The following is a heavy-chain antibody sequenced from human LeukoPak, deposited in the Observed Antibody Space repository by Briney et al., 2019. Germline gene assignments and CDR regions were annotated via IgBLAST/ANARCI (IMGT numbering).Heavy chain of an antibody. CDR2: ISSRSSYI. D-gene: IGHD2-15*01. V-gene: IGHV3-21*01. CDR1: RFTFSSYS. Sequence: GGFLRLSSLACRFTFSSYSMKWVRQAPGKGLEWVSSISSRSSYIYYEDTVKSRFTISRDNAKNSLYLQMNSLRAEDTAVYYCARVGKDCSGGSCYSGRVDYYYYMDVWGKGTTVT. CDR3: ARVGKDCSGGSCYSGRVDYYYYMDV. J-gene: IGHJ6*03.